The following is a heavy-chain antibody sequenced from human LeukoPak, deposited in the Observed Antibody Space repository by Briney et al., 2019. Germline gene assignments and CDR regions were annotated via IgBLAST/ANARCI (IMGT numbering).Heavy chain of an antibody. D-gene: IGHD2-2*02. J-gene: IGHJ5*02. V-gene: IGHV1-2*02. Sequence: ASVKVSCKASGYSFTGYYIHWVRQAPGQGLEWMGWINPNSGGTNYAQKFQGRVTMTRDTSISTAYMELSRLRSDVTAVYYCARGDIVVLPAGIPHNWFDPWGQGTLVTVSS. CDR3: ARGDIVVLPAGIPHNWFDP. CDR1: GYSFTGYY. CDR2: INPNSGGT.